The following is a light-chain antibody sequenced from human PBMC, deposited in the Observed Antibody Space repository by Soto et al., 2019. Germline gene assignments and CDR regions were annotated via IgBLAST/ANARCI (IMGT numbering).Light chain of an antibody. CDR2: GSF. CDR3: QQYSRAPIT. CDR1: QSVDNN. V-gene: IGKV3-15*01. Sequence: EIVMTQSPSTLSVSPGESASLSCRASQSVDNNVAWYQQKPGQAPRLLIVGSFARATGIPARFSGSGSGSDFTLTISRLEPEDSAVYYCQQYSRAPITFGQGTRLEIK. J-gene: IGKJ5*01.